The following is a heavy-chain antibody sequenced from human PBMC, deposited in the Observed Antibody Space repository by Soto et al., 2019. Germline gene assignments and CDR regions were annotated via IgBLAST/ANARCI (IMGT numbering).Heavy chain of an antibody. J-gene: IGHJ6*02. D-gene: IGHD1-1*01. Sequence: EVQLLESGGGLVQPGGSLRLSCAASGFTFSTYAMNWVRQAPGNGLEWVSAISGSGGSIHYADSVEGRFTISRDNSKTRLYLQMNSLRDEATAVYHCVKGYWKGDVWGQGTTVTVSS. CDR2: ISGSGGSI. CDR1: GFTFSTYA. CDR3: VKGYWKGDV. V-gene: IGHV3-23*01.